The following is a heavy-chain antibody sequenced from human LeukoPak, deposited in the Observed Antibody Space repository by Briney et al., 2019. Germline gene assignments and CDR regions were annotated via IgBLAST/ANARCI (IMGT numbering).Heavy chain of an antibody. Sequence: PSETLSLTCTVSGGSISSSSSYWDWIRQPPGRGLEWIGSVYYTGSTDYNPSLRSRVTISVDTSTNQFSLKLSSVTAADTAVYYCARQLNKGYCSSTSCYKDALDMWGQGTMVIVSS. D-gene: IGHD2-2*02. CDR2: VYYTGST. CDR3: ARQLNKGYCSSTSCYKDALDM. J-gene: IGHJ3*02. V-gene: IGHV4-39*01. CDR1: GGSISSSSSY.